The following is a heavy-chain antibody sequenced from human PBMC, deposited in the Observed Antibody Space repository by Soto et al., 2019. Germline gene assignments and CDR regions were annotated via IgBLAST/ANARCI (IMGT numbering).Heavy chain of an antibody. J-gene: IGHJ6*02. CDR3: ARVDSVNTRKNYYYYGMDV. D-gene: IGHD2-2*01. Sequence: SVKVSCKASGGTFSSYAISWVRQAPGQGLEWMGGIIPIFGTANYAQKFQGRVTITADESTSTAYVELSSLRSEDTAVYYCARVDSVNTRKNYYYYGMDVWGQGTTVTVSS. CDR2: IIPIFGTA. CDR1: GGTFSSYA. V-gene: IGHV1-69*13.